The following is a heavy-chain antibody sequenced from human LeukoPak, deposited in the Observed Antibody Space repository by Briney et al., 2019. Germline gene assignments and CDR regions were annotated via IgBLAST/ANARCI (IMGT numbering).Heavy chain of an antibody. Sequence: SETLSLTCTVSGGAISSSHYYWGWIRQPPGKGLEWIGSVHYSGSTSYNSSLKSRVTILVDTSKNQFSLKLSSATAADTAVYYCAILPARDTYYYDSSGYYRPGVHWGQGTLVTVSS. CDR2: VHYSGST. V-gene: IGHV4-39*07. CDR1: GGAISSSHYY. CDR3: AILPARDTYYYDSSGYYRPGVH. J-gene: IGHJ4*02. D-gene: IGHD3-22*01.